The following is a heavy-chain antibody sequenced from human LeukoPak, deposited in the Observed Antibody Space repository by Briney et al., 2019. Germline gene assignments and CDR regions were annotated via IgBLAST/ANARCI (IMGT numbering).Heavy chain of an antibody. V-gene: IGHV3-48*02. Sequence: GGSLRLSCAASGFTFSSYTVNWVRQAPGKGLEWVSYISRSGTTVYYADSVKGRFTISRDNAKNSLYLQMNSLRDEDTAVYYIARDDVYAFDIWGQGTMVTVSS. J-gene: IGHJ3*02. CDR3: ARDDVYAFDI. CDR1: GFTFSSYT. CDR2: ISRSGTTV.